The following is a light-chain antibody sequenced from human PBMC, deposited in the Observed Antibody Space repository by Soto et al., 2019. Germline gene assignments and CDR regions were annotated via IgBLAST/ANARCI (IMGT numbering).Light chain of an antibody. CDR3: QRGDT. CDR1: QSVSSN. V-gene: IGKV3-11*01. Sequence: EMLLTQSPATLSLSPGERATLSCRASQSVSSNLAWYQQKPGQAPRLLIYDASNRATGIPARFSGSGSGTDFTLTISRLEPEDFAVYYCQRGDTFGQGTRLEIK. J-gene: IGKJ5*01. CDR2: DAS.